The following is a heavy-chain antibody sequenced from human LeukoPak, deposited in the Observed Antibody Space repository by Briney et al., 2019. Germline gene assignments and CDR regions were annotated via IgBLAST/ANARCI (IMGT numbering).Heavy chain of an antibody. J-gene: IGHJ4*02. V-gene: IGHV3-48*02. D-gene: IGHD1-26*01. CDR2: ITASGTAM. CDR1: GFTFSSYW. CDR3: ASSGSYRFDY. Sequence: GGSLRLSCAASGFTFSSYWMNWVRQAPGKGLEWVSHITASGTAMFYADSVKGRFAISRDNAKNSLYLQMNSLRDEDTAVYYCASSGSYRFDYWGQGTLVTVSS.